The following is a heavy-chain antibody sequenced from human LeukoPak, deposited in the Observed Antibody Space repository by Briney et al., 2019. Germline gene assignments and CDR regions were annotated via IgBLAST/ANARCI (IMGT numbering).Heavy chain of an antibody. J-gene: IGHJ3*02. D-gene: IGHD2-2*03. V-gene: IGHV3-23*01. CDR2: ISGDHAGRLGAT. CDR3: AKGGYFSFDM. CDR1: GFNFIRHD. Sequence: PGGSLRLSCAASGFNFIRHDMSWVRQTPGKGLEWVSGISGDHAGRLGATYYADSVPRRFTNSRDNSKSELYQQMHSLRAEDTAMYFCAKGGYFSFDMWGQGTKVTVSS.